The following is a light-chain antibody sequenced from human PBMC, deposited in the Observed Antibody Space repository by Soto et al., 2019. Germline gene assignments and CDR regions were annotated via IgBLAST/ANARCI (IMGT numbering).Light chain of an antibody. Sequence: DLQMTQPPTPLTASVGDRVTITCRASQDIRNFVAWYQQKPGKAPMLLIYAASTLQSGVPSRFSGSGSGTDFTLTINSPQPEDVATYSFQKYSSVPVFGPGTKVEIK. J-gene: IGKJ3*01. CDR3: QKYSSVPV. V-gene: IGKV1-27*01. CDR1: QDIRNF. CDR2: AAS.